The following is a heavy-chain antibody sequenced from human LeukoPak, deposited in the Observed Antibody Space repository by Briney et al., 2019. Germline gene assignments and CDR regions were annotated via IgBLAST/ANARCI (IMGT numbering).Heavy chain of an antibody. D-gene: IGHD3-10*01. CDR2: IYHSGST. V-gene: IGHV4-4*02. Sequence: SETLSLTCAVSGGSISSSNWWSWVRQPPGKGLEWIGEIYHSGSTNYNPSLKSRVTISVDKSKNQFSLKLSSVTAADTAVYYCAGETSGYYGSGSYFGENYYYYYGMDVWGKGTTVTVSS. J-gene: IGHJ6*04. CDR3: AGETSGYYGSGSYFGENYYYYYGMDV. CDR1: GGSISSSNW.